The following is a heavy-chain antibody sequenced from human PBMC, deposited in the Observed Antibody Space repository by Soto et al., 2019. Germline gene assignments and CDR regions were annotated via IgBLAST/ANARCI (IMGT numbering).Heavy chain of an antibody. CDR1: GYTFTSYG. J-gene: IGHJ2*01. V-gene: IGHV1-18*01. Sequence: QVQLVQSGAEVKKPGASVKVSCKASGYTFTSYGISWVRQAPGQGLEWMGWISAYNGNTNYAQKLQGRVTMTTDTSTSTAYMELRSLSSDDTAVYYCARVIPYGSGSYDPSYWYFDLWGSGTLVTVSS. CDR2: ISAYNGNT. CDR3: ARVIPYGSGSYDPSYWYFDL. D-gene: IGHD3-10*01.